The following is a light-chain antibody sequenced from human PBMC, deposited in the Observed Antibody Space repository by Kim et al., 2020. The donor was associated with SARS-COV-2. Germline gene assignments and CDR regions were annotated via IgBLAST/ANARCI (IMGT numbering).Light chain of an antibody. J-gene: IGKJ4*01. V-gene: IGKV3-11*01. Sequence: FSPGERATLSCKASQYVGSELGWYQQTPGRPPRLLIYDVSNRASGVPPRFSASGSGTDFTLTISILEPEDFGLYYCQQRSEWPITFGGGTKVDIK. CDR2: DVS. CDR1: QYVGSE. CDR3: QQRSEWPIT.